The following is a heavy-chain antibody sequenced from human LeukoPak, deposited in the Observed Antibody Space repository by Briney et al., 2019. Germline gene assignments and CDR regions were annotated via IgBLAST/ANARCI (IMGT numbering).Heavy chain of an antibody. D-gene: IGHD3-16*02. Sequence: PGGSLRLSCAASGFTFSSYAMSWVRQAPGKGLEWVSGISGGGSSTFDADSVKGRFTISRDNSKNTLFLQMNSLRAEDTALYYCAKDYRMIAFGGVIGIDAFDIWGQGTMVTVSS. CDR1: GFTFSSYA. CDR3: AKDYRMIAFGGVIGIDAFDI. J-gene: IGHJ3*02. V-gene: IGHV3-23*01. CDR2: ISGGGSST.